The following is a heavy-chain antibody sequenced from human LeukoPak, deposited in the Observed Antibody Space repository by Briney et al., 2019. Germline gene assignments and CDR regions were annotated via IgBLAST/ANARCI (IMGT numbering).Heavy chain of an antibody. CDR2: ISSSGSTI. D-gene: IGHD4-17*01. Sequence: GGSLRLSCAASGFTFSDYYMSWIRQAPGKGLEWVSYISSSGSTIYYADSVKGRFTISRDNAKNSLYLQMNSLRAEDTAVYYCARGPTVPPSWYYYYYMDVWGKGTTVTVSS. J-gene: IGHJ6*03. CDR3: ARGPTVPPSWYYYYYMDV. CDR1: GFTFSDYY. V-gene: IGHV3-11*01.